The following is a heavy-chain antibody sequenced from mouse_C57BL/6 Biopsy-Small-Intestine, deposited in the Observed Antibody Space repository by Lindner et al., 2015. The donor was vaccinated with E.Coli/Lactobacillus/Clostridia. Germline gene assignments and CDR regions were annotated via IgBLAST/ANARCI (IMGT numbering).Heavy chain of an antibody. V-gene: IGHV1-19*01. J-gene: IGHJ2*01. CDR1: GYTFTDYY. D-gene: IGHD2-10*02. Sequence: VQLQESGPVLVKPGASVKMSCKASGYTFTDYYMNWVKQSHGKSLERIGVINPSTGGTTYNQKFKAKATLTVDKSSSTAYMQLKSLTSEDSAVYYCARRPRGGYYFDYWGQGTTLTVSS. CDR2: INPSTGGT. CDR3: ARRPRGGYYFDY.